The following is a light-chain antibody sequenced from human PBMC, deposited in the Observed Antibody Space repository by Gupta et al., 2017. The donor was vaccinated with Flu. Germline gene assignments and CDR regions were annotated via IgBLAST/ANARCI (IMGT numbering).Light chain of an antibody. CDR3: QQYSSIPYS. CDR1: QSLLYSSKNKNY. J-gene: IGKJ2*03. Sequence: DIVMPQSPVFLAVSLGESATINCRSSQSLLYSSKNKNYLAWYEQKPGQSPKLLIYWASTREAGVPDRFSGSGSGTDFTLTNNSLQAEDVEVDHCQQYSSIPYSFGQGTKSEIK. V-gene: IGKV4-1*01. CDR2: WAS.